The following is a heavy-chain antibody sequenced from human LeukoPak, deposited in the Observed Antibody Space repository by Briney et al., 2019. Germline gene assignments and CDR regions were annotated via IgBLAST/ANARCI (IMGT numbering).Heavy chain of an antibody. D-gene: IGHD4-23*01. Sequence: GGSLRLSCAASGFTFSSYGMHWVSQAPGKGLEWVAVISYDGSNKYYADSVKGRFTISRDNSNNTLYLQMNSLRAEDTAVYYCAKLDIPLEGGNSYYYYGMDVWGQGTTVTVSS. CDR1: GFTFSSYG. V-gene: IGHV3-30*18. CDR3: AKLDIPLEGGNSYYYYGMDV. CDR2: ISYDGSNK. J-gene: IGHJ6*02.